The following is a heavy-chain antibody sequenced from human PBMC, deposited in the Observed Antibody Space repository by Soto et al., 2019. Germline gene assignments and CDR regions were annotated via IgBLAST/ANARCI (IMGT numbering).Heavy chain of an antibody. CDR1: GFTFSNAC. J-gene: IGHJ4*02. CDR3: TTGQTRMPNIVVVVAATYRYFEY. CDR2: IKSKTDGGTT. Sequence: PXGSLRLSCAASGFTFSNACMSWVRQAPGKGLEWVGRIKSKTDGGTTDYAAPVKGRFTISRDDSKNTLYLQMNSLKTEDTAVYYCTTGQTRMPNIVVVVAATYRYFEYWGQGTLVTVSS. V-gene: IGHV3-15*01. D-gene: IGHD2-15*01.